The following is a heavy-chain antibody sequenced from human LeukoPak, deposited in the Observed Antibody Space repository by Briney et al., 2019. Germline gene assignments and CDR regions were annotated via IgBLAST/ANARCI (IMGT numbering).Heavy chain of an antibody. CDR1: GYTFTNFY. V-gene: IGHV1-46*01. Sequence: ASVKVSCKASGYTFTNFYLHWVRQARGQGLEWMRIINPTTGSTTYAQKFQGRVTMTRDMSTSTVYMELSSLRSEDTAVYFCARDLNPQSIGMRAFDIWGQGTMVTASS. CDR3: ARDLNPQSIGMRAFDI. J-gene: IGHJ3*02. CDR2: INPTTGST. D-gene: IGHD1-14*01.